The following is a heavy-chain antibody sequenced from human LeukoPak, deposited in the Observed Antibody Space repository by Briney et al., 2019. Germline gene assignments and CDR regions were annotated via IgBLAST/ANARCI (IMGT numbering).Heavy chain of an antibody. CDR3: AGSTHDNWFDP. CDR2: IYHSGST. CDR1: GGSIRSSSYY. Sequence: AETLSLTCTVSGGSIRSSSYYSGWIRQPPVKGLEWIGSIYHSGSTYYNPSLKSRVTLSVETSKNQFSLKLSSVTAADTAVYYCAGSTHDNWFDPWGQGTLVTVSS. J-gene: IGHJ5*02. V-gene: IGHV4-39*01. D-gene: IGHD2-8*01.